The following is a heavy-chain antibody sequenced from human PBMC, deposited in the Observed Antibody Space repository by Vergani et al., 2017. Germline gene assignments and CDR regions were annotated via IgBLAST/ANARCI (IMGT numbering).Heavy chain of an antibody. J-gene: IGHJ4*02. Sequence: QVQLQESGPGLVKPSQTLSLTCSVSGDSISSGVYYWNWIRQHPGKGLEWIGYIYSTGSTHHNPSLRRRIKMSVDTSKNQFSLKLNSVTAADTAMYYCARLSYDTTPYLQGCYDEGDAFRIGYFDSWGPGILVTVSS. CDR2: IYSTGST. D-gene: IGHD3-22*01. CDR3: ARLSYDTTPYLQGCYDEGDAFRIGYFDS. V-gene: IGHV4-31*03. CDR1: GDSISSGVYY.